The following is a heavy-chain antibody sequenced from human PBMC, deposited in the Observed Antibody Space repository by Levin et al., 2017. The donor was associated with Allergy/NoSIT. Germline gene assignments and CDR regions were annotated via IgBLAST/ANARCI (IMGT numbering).Heavy chain of an antibody. CDR1: GYTLSFYG. Sequence: GGSLRLSCKASGYTLSFYGISWVRQAPGQGLEWMGWISPYNGNTNYAQKLQGRVTMTTDTSTSTAYMELRSLRSDDTAAYYCARGMAETAADTFDIWGQGTMVTVSS. CDR3: ARGMAETAADTFDI. CDR2: ISPYNGNT. D-gene: IGHD5-24*01. V-gene: IGHV1-18*01. J-gene: IGHJ3*02.